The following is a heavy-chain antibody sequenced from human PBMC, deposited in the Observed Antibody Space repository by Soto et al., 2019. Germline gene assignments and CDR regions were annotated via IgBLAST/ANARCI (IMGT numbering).Heavy chain of an antibody. J-gene: IGHJ3*02. CDR2: MNPNSGNT. D-gene: IGHD6-19*01. CDR1: GYTFTSYD. V-gene: IGHV1-8*01. Sequence: GASVKVSCKASGYTFTSYDINWVRQAPGQGLEWMGWMNPNSGNTGYAQKFQGRVTMTRNTSISTAYMELSSLRSEDTAVYYCARGAYSSGWYPYDAFDIWGQGTMVTVSS. CDR3: ARGAYSSGWYPYDAFDI.